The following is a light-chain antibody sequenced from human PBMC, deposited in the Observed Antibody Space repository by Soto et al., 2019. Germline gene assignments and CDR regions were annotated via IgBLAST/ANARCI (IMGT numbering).Light chain of an antibody. V-gene: IGKV3-11*01. CDR3: QQRNNWPVT. J-gene: IGKJ5*01. CDR1: QSVSSY. CDR2: DAS. Sequence: EVVLTQSPATLSLSPGERATLSCRASQSVSSYVAWYQQKPGQAPRLLIYDASKRAPGFPARFSGSGSETDFTLTISSLEPDDFSVYYCQQRNNWPVTFGQGTRLEIK.